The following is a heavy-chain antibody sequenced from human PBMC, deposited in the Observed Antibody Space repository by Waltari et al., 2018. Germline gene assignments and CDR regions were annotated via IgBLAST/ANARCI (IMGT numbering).Heavy chain of an antibody. V-gene: IGHV4-34*01. Sequence: QVQLQQWGAGLLKPSETLSLTCAVYGGSFSGYYWSWIRQPPGKGLEWIGEINHSGSTNYNPSRKSRVTISVDTSKNQFSLKLSSVTAADTAVYYCARGIVGATRDYWGQGTLVTVSS. D-gene: IGHD1-26*01. J-gene: IGHJ4*02. CDR2: INHSGST. CDR1: GGSFSGYY. CDR3: ARGIVGATRDY.